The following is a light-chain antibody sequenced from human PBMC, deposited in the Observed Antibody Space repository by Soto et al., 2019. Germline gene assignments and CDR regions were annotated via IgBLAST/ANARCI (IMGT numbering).Light chain of an antibody. CDR1: QSVDIY. Sequence: EIVLTQSPATLSLSPGARAPLSCRASQSVDIYLAWYRQIPGQAPRLLIYDASNRATGIPDRFSGGGSGTDFTLTISSLEPEDFAIYYCQQRSNLPPTFGQGTRLEIK. CDR2: DAS. J-gene: IGKJ5*01. V-gene: IGKV3-11*01. CDR3: QQRSNLPPT.